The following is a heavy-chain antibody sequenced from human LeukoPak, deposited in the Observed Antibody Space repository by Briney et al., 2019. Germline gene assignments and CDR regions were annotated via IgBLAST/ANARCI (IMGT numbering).Heavy chain of an antibody. CDR3: ANIGSSTFGSTGF. V-gene: IGHV3-23*01. CDR1: GFTFSTYD. D-gene: IGHD3-16*01. J-gene: IGHJ4*02. Sequence: GGSLRLSCVASGFTFSTYDMIWVRQAPGKGPEWVSLVSNSGDTTNYADSVKGRFTISRDNSKNTLYLQMDSLRAEYTAAYYCANIGSSTFGSTGFWGQGTLVTVSS. CDR2: VSNSGDTT.